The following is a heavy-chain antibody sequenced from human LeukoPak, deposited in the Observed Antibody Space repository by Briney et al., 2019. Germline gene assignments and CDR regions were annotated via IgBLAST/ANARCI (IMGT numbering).Heavy chain of an antibody. V-gene: IGHV4-38-2*01. CDR3: ARTYSSTGLFIDY. Sequence: SETLSLTCAVSGYSISSGYYWGWIRQPPGKGLEWIGSIYHSGSTYYNPSLKSRVTISVDTSKNQFSLKLSSVTAADTAVYYCARTYSSTGLFIDYWGQGTLVTVSS. CDR1: GYSISSGYY. J-gene: IGHJ4*02. CDR2: IYHSGST. D-gene: IGHD2-2*01.